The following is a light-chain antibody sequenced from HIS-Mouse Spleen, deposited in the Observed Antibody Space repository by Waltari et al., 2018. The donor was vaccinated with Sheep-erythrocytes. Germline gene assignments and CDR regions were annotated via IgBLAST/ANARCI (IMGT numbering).Light chain of an antibody. CDR2: DAS. CDR1: QSVSSY. CDR3: QQRSNWYT. V-gene: IGKV3-11*01. J-gene: IGKJ2*01. Sequence: EIVLTQSPATLSLSPGEIATLSCRASQSVSSYLAWYQQKPGQATRLLIYDASNRATGIPARFSGSGSGTDFTLTISSLVPEDFAVYYCQQRSNWYTFGQGTKLEIK.